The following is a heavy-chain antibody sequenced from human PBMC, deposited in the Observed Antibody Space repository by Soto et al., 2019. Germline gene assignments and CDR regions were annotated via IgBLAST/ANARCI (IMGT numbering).Heavy chain of an antibody. J-gene: IGHJ4*02. CDR1: GYTFTGYY. CDR3: ARASALRPSRDYYFDY. Sequence: QVQLVQSGAEVKKPGASVKVSCKASGYTFTGYYMHWVRQAPGQGLEWMGWINPNSGGTNYAQKFQGWVTMTRDTSISTAYMELSRLRSDDTAVYYCARASALRPSRDYYFDYWGQGTLVTVSS. V-gene: IGHV1-2*04. D-gene: IGHD2-2*01. CDR2: INPNSGGT.